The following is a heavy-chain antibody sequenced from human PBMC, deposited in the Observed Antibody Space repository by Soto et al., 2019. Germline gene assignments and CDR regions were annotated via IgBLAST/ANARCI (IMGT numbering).Heavy chain of an antibody. CDR1: GFAFSDAS. D-gene: IGHD3-3*01. V-gene: IGHV3-15*01. J-gene: IGHJ4*02. Sequence: DVQLVESGGDLVKPGGSLRLSCAASGFAFSDASMSWVSKAPGKGLEWVGRIKTKSSGGTTDYAAPVKGRFTISRDDSNNTVYLQMDSLKAEDTAVYSCTPLASGHYGYDFWGQGTLVTVSS. CDR2: IKTKSSGGTT. CDR3: TPLASGHYGYDF.